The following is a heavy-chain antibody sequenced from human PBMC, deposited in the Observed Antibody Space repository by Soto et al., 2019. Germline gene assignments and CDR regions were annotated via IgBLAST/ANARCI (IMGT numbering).Heavy chain of an antibody. CDR2: IDNDGSAT. J-gene: IGHJ4*02. CDR1: GFTFHIYW. Sequence: GGSLRLSCVASGFTFHIYWMHWVRQAPGKGLEWVSRIDNDGSATTYADSVKGRFTISRDNAKNTLFLQMNTLRVDDTAVYYCARDNWNSYWGQGTLVTVSS. D-gene: IGHD1-1*01. CDR3: ARDNWNSY. V-gene: IGHV3-74*01.